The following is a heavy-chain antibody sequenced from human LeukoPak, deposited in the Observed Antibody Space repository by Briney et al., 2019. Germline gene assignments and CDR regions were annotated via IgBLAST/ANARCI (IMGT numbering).Heavy chain of an antibody. CDR1: PYTSSSYL. D-gene: IGHD3-22*01. V-gene: IGHV3-7*05. CDR2: IKQDGGEK. CDR3: ARDVGYDSSGSYPYYFDY. J-gene: IGHJ4*02. Sequence: GGSLRLSCAAPPYTSSSYLMTWVRHAPGKGLERVANIKQDGGEKHYVDSVQGRFTISRDNAKNSLYLQMNSLRAEDTAVYYCARDVGYDSSGSYPYYFDYWGLGTLVTVSS.